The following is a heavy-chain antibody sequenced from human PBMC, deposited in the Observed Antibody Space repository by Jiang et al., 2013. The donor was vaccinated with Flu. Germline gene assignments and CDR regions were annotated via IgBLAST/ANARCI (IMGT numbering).Heavy chain of an antibody. V-gene: IGHV4-39*07. CDR1: GGSISSSSYY. CDR3: AREDTAMVPSGGYFDY. D-gene: IGHD5-18*01. CDR2: IYYSGST. J-gene: IGHJ4*02. Sequence: SGPGLVKPSETLSLTCTVSGGSISSSSYYWGWIRQPPGKGLEWIGSIYYSGSTYYNPSLKSRVTISVDTSKNQFSLKLSSVTRADTAVYYCAREDTAMVPSGGYFDYWGQGTLVT.